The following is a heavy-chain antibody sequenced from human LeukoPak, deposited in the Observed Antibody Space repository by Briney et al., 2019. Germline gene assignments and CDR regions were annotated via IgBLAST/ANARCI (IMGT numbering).Heavy chain of an antibody. CDR2: IYYSGST. Sequence: PSQTLSLTCTVSGGSISSGDYYWSWIRQPPGKGLEWIGYIYYSGSTHYNPSLKSRVTISVDTSKNQFSLKLSSVTAADTAVYYCAPMGGSSGAFDIWGQGTMVTVSS. CDR1: GGSISSGDYY. D-gene: IGHD1-26*01. V-gene: IGHV4-30-4*08. J-gene: IGHJ3*02. CDR3: APMGGSSGAFDI.